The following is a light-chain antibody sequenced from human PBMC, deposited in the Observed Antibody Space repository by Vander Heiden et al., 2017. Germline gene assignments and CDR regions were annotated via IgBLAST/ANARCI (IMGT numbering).Light chain of an antibody. CDR1: KLGDKY. V-gene: IGLV3-1*01. J-gene: IGLJ2*01. CDR2: QDT. CDR3: QAWDSSTVV. Sequence: SYELTQPPSVSVSPGQTASISCSGDKLGDKYAFWYQQKPGQSLILVIYQDTKRPSGIPERFSGFNSGNTATLTISGTQAMDEADYYCQAWDSSTVVFGGGTELTVL.